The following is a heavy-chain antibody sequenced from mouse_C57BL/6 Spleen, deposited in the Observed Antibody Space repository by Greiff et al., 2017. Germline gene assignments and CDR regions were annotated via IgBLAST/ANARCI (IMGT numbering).Heavy chain of an antibody. D-gene: IGHD1-1*01. V-gene: IGHV5-9*01. J-gene: IGHJ1*03. CDR2: ISGGGGNT. CDR3: ARNTTVVAPWYFDV. Sequence: EVKLMESGGGLVKPGGSLKLSCAASGFTFSSYTMSWVRQTPEKRLEWVATISGGGGNTYYPDSVKGRFTISRDNAKNTLYLQMSSLRSEATALYYCARNTTVVAPWYFDVWGTGTTVTVSS. CDR1: GFTFSSYT.